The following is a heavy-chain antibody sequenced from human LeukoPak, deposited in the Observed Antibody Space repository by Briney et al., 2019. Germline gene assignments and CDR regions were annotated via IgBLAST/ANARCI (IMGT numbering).Heavy chain of an antibody. J-gene: IGHJ5*02. CDR1: GGSFSGYY. V-gene: IGHV4-34*01. CDR2: IYYSGST. D-gene: IGHD3-22*01. Sequence: PSETLSLTCAVYGGSFSGYYWSWIRQPPGKGLEWIGSIYYSGSTYSNPSLKTRVTISVDTSKNQFSLKLSSVTAADTAVYYCATRGYYDSSDYYHWGQGTLVTVSS. CDR3: ATRGYYDSSDYYH.